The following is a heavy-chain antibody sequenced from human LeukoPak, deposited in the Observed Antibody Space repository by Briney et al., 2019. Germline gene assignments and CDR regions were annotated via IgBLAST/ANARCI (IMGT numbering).Heavy chain of an antibody. Sequence: PGGSLRLSCAASGFTFSSYEMNWVRQAPGKGLEWVSYISSSGSTIYYADSVKGRFTISRDNAKNSLYLQMNSLRAEDTAVYYCASPPPPANYYDSSGYTEWGQGTLVTVSS. V-gene: IGHV3-48*03. CDR3: ASPPPPANYYDSSGYTE. D-gene: IGHD3-22*01. J-gene: IGHJ4*02. CDR1: GFTFSSYE. CDR2: ISSSGSTI.